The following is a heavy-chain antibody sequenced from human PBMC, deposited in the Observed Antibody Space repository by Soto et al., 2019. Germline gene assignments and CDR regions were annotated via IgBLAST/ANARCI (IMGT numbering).Heavy chain of an antibody. CDR1: GFTFSSYG. J-gene: IGHJ3*02. CDR2: ISYDGSNK. V-gene: IGHV3-30*18. CDR3: AKARPSYSSSWSPLWELILGAFDI. D-gene: IGHD6-13*01. Sequence: GGSLRLSCAASGFTFSSYGMHWVRQAPGKGLEWVAVISYDGSNKYYADSVKGRFTISRDNSKNTLYLQMNSLRAEDTAVYYCAKARPSYSSSWSPLWELILGAFDIWGQGTMVTVSS.